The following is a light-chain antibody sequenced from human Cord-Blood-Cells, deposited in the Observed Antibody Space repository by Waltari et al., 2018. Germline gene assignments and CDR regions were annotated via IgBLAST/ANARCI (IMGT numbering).Light chain of an antibody. CDR2: EVS. V-gene: IGLV2-8*01. J-gene: IGLJ2*01. CDR3: SSYAGSNNLV. Sequence: HSALTQPPSASGSPGQSVTISCTGTRSDVGGYHYVSWYQQHPGKAPKLMIYEVSKRPSGVPDRFSGSKSGNTASLTVSGLQAEDEADYYCSSYAGSNNLVFGGGTKLTVL. CDR1: RSDVGGYHY.